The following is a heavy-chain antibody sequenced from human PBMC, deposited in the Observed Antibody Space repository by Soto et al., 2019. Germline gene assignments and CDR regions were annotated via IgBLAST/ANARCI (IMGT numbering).Heavy chain of an antibody. V-gene: IGHV1-69*01. CDR1: GGTFSSYA. J-gene: IGHJ6*04. CDR2: IIPIFGTA. CDR3: ARVYYSNYALPYYYYGMDV. D-gene: IGHD4-4*01. Sequence: QVQLVQSGAEVKKPGSSVKVSCKASGGTFSSYAISWVRQAPGQGLEWMGGIIPIFGTANYAQKFQGRVTITADESTSTAYMELSSLRSEDTAVYYCARVYYSNYALPYYYYGMDVWGKGTTVTVSS.